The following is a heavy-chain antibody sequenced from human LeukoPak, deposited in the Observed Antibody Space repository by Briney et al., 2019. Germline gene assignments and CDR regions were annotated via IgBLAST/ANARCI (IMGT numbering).Heavy chain of an antibody. CDR2: INPNSGGT. J-gene: IGHJ5*02. Sequence: GASVKVSCKASGYTFTGYYMHWVRQAPGQGLEWMGWINPNSGGTNYAQKFQGRVTMTRDTSISTAYMELSRLRSDDTAVYYCARSSRLGGVVVVAASFDPWGRGTLVTVSS. D-gene: IGHD2-15*01. CDR1: GYTFTGYY. V-gene: IGHV1-2*02. CDR3: ARSSRLGGVVVVAASFDP.